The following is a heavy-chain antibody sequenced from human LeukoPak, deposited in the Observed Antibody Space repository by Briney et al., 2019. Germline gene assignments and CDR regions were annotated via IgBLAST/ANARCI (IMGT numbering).Heavy chain of an antibody. D-gene: IGHD3-22*01. J-gene: IGHJ6*03. CDR3: ASEGNYDSSGYSRYNYYYMDV. V-gene: IGHV1-69*05. Sequence: ASVKVSCKGYGGTFSSYSISWVRQAPGQGLEWMGGIIPAFGTAHYAQKFQGRVTFTTDESTTTAYMELRSLRSEDTAVYYCASEGNYDSSGYSRYNYYYMDVWGKGTAVTVSS. CDR1: GGTFSSYS. CDR2: IIPAFGTA.